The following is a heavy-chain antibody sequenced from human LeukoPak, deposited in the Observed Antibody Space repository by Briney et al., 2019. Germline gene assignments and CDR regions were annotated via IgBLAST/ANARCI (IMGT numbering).Heavy chain of an antibody. CDR2: IWYDGSNK. D-gene: IGHD3-10*01. V-gene: IGHV3-33*06. CDR3: AKDTGYYYGSGNWYFDL. Sequence: PGGSLRLSCAASGFTFSSYGMHWVRRAPGKGLEWVAVIWYDGSNKYYADSVKGRFTISRDNSKNTLYLQMNSLRAEDTAVYYCAKDTGYYYGSGNWYFDLWGRGTLVTVSS. CDR1: GFTFSSYG. J-gene: IGHJ2*01.